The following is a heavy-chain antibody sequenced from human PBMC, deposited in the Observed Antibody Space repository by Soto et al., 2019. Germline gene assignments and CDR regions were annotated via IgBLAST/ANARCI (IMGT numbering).Heavy chain of an antibody. V-gene: IGHV1-69*01. CDR2: IVPIFGTA. CDR1: GGTFSSYA. Sequence: QVQLVQSGAEVKKPGSSVKVSCKASGGTFSSYAISWVRQAPGQGLEWMGGIVPIFGTANYAQKFQGRVTITADDSTSTAYMALSSLGSEDTAVYSCERDVGPAASGHYHTLGDYWGKGTLVTVSS. J-gene: IGHJ4*02. CDR3: ERDVGPAASGHYHTLGDY. D-gene: IGHD6-25*01.